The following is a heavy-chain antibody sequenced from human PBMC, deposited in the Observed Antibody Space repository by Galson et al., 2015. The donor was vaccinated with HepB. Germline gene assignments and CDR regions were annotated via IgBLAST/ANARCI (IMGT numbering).Heavy chain of an antibody. V-gene: IGHV3-48*02. D-gene: IGHD2-8*01. CDR3: ARDYPGTNGIDYFDY. J-gene: IGHJ4*02. CDR1: GFTFSSYS. Sequence: SLRLSCAASGFTFSSYSMNWVRQAPGKGLEWVSYISSSSSTIYYADSVKGRFTISRDNAKNSLYLQMNSLRDEDTAVYYCARDYPGTNGIDYFDYWGQGTLVTVSS. CDR2: ISSSSSTI.